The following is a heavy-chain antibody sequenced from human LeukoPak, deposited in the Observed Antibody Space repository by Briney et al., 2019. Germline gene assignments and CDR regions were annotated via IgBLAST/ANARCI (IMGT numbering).Heavy chain of an antibody. V-gene: IGHV4-34*01. CDR2: INLRGST. D-gene: IGHD6-13*01. CDR3: ARDLGLYSSSWNNWFDP. Sequence: SETLSLTCAVYGGSFNDYYWNWIRQPPGKGLEWIGEINLRGSTTYNPSLKSRVTMSVDTSKNQFSLKLSSVTAADTAVYYCARDLGLYSSSWNNWFDPWGQGTLVTVSS. J-gene: IGHJ5*02. CDR1: GGSFNDYY.